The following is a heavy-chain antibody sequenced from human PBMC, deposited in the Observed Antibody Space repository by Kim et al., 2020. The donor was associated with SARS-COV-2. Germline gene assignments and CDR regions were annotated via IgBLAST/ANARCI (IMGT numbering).Heavy chain of an antibody. CDR1: GFTFSSYA. Sequence: GGSLRLSCAASGFTFSSYAMSWVRQAPGKGLEWVSAISGSGGSTYYADSVKGRFTISRDNSKNTLYLQMNSLRAEDTAVYYCAKDGGGAVLGMSIEYYFDYWGQGTLVTVSS. CDR2: ISGSGGST. D-gene: IGHD3-16*01. V-gene: IGHV3-23*01. J-gene: IGHJ4*02. CDR3: AKDGGGAVLGMSIEYYFDY.